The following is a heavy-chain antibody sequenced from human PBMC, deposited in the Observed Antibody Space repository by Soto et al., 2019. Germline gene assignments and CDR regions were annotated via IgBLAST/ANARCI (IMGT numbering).Heavy chain of an antibody. CDR2: TYYRSKWYN. CDR3: ARGLALSGSYLRAFDS. J-gene: IGHJ4*02. CDR1: GDSVCSNRAA. V-gene: IGHV6-1*01. Sequence: SQTLSLTGAISGDSVCSNRAAWNWFRQSPSRGLEWLGRTYYRSKWYNDYAVSVKSRITINPDTSKNQFSLQLNSVSPEDTAVYYCARGLALSGSYLRAFDSWGQGTLVTVSS. D-gene: IGHD1-26*01.